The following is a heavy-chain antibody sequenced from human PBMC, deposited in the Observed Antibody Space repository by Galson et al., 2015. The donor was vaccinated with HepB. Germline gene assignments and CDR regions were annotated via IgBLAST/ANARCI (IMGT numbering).Heavy chain of an antibody. V-gene: IGHV5-51*01. J-gene: IGHJ3*02. D-gene: IGHD5-24*01. CDR1: GYIFTNSW. CDR2: IYPGDSDT. Sequence: QSGAEVKKPGESLKISCTGSGYIFTNSWIGWVRQMPGKGLEWMGIIYPGDSDTRYSPSFQGQVTLSADKSISTAYLQWSSLKASDTAMYYCARSRDGSPDAFDIWGQGTMVTVSS. CDR3: ARSRDGSPDAFDI.